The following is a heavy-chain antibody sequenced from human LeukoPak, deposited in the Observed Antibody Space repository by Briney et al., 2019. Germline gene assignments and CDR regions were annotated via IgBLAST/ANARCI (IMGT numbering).Heavy chain of an antibody. V-gene: IGHV4-59*08. CDR2: IYYSGST. CDR3: ARQLGVDSWFDP. J-gene: IGHJ5*02. Sequence: SETLCLTCTVSGGSISSYYWSWIRQPPGKGLEWIGYIYYSGSTNYNPSLKSRVTISVDTSKNQFSLKLSSVTAADTAVYYCARQLGVDSWFDPWGQGTLVTVSS. D-gene: IGHD2-15*01. CDR1: GGSISSYY.